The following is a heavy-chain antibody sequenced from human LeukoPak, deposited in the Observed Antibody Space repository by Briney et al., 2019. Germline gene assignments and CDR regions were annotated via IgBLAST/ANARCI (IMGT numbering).Heavy chain of an antibody. CDR1: GGSISTSSYY. Sequence: SGTLSLTCTVSGGSISTSSYYWGWIRQPPGKGLECIGSIYYSGSTYYNPSLKSRVTVSVDTSKNQFSLKLSSVTAADTAVYYCARLNKNDSGSYRFGKKKRGYMDVWGKGTTVTISS. D-gene: IGHD3-10*01. CDR2: IYYSGST. CDR3: ARLNKNDSGSYRFGKKKRGYMDV. V-gene: IGHV4-39*07. J-gene: IGHJ6*03.